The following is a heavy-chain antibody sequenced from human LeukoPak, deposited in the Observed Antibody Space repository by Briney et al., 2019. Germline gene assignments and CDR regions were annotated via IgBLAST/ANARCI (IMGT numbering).Heavy chain of an antibody. CDR1: GGSMNSYY. CDR3: ARHVWLQPFDY. D-gene: IGHD3-9*01. Sequence: SETLSLTCSVSGGSMNSYYWSWIRQSPGKGLEWIGYIYYSGSTNYNPSLKSRVTISVDTSKNQFSLKLSSVTAAGTAVYYCARHVWLQPFDYWGQGTLVTVSS. V-gene: IGHV4-59*08. J-gene: IGHJ4*02. CDR2: IYYSGST.